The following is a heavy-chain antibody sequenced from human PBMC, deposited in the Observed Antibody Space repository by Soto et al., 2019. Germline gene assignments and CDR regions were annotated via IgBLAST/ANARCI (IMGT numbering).Heavy chain of an antibody. CDR1: GGSISSHY. CDR3: ARDGAIVVADTSAGFDP. Sequence: TETLSLTCTVSGGSISSHYWSWIRHPPGKGVEWVAYIYYRGSAIYNHSLKSRVTISVDTSNNQFSLHLRSVTAAETAVYYCARDGAIVVADTSAGFDPWGQGTLVTVSS. V-gene: IGHV4-59*11. J-gene: IGHJ5*02. CDR2: IYYRGSA. D-gene: IGHD6-19*01.